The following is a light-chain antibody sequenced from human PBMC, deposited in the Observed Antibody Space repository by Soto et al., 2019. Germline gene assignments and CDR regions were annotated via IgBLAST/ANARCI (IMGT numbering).Light chain of an antibody. CDR2: KAS. CDR3: QQFNSYPWT. V-gene: IGKV1-5*03. J-gene: IGKJ1*01. CDR1: QSIGSW. Sequence: IQMTQSPSTLSASVGDRVTITCRASQSIGSWLAWYQQKPGKAPNLLIYKASTLESGVPSRFSGSGSGTEFTVTISSLQPEDFATYYCQQFNSYPWTFGQGTKVDIK.